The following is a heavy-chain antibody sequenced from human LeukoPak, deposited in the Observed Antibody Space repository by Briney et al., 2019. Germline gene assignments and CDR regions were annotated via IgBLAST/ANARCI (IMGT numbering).Heavy chain of an antibody. V-gene: IGHV4-4*02. D-gene: IGHD3-10*01. CDR2: IYHSGST. CDR1: GGSISSSNW. Sequence: PSETLSLTCAVSGGSISSSNWWSWVRQPPGKGLEWIGEIYHSGSTNYSPSLKSRVTISVDKSKNQFSLKLSSVTAADTAVYYCARRGYYGSGSYLTLYYFDYWGQGTLVTVSS. J-gene: IGHJ4*02. CDR3: ARRGYYGSGSYLTLYYFDY.